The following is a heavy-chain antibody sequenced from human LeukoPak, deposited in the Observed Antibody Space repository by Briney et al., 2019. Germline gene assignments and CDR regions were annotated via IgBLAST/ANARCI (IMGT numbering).Heavy chain of an antibody. CDR3: ASPEWLPDSIDI. Sequence: GGSLRLSCAASGLTFSNYWMTWVRQAPGKGLDWVASIKQDGSEKYYVDSVKGRFTISRDNAKNSLYLQMNSLRAEDTAVYYCASPEWLPDSIDIWGQGTMVTVSS. J-gene: IGHJ3*02. CDR1: GLTFSNYW. D-gene: IGHD3-3*01. V-gene: IGHV3-7*01. CDR2: IKQDGSEK.